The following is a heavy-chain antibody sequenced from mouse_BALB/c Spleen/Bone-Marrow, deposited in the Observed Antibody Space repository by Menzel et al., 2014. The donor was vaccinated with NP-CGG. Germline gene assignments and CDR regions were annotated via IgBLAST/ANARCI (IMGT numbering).Heavy chain of an antibody. CDR3: ARDVGYGNYFVY. CDR2: SRNKAKYYTT. J-gene: IGHJ3*01. Sequence: EVNVVESGGGLVQPGDSLRLSCATSGLTFSDFYMEWVRQPPGKRLEWIAASRNKAKYYTTEYSASVKGRFIVSRDTSQSVLYLQMNALRAEDTAIYYCARDVGYGNYFVYWGQGTLVTVSA. CDR1: GLTFSDFY. D-gene: IGHD2-10*02. V-gene: IGHV7-1*02.